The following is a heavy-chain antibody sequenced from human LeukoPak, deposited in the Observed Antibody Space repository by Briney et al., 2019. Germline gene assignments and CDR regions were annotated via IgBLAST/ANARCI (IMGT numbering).Heavy chain of an antibody. Sequence: GGSLRLSCAASGLTSSNYWLTWVRQAPGQGLEWVANIKQDGSEKHYVDSVKGRFTISRDNAKNSLYLQMNSLRAEDTAVYYCARDRQIAYWGQGTLVTVSS. J-gene: IGHJ4*02. V-gene: IGHV3-7*01. CDR1: GLTSSNYW. CDR3: ARDRQIAY. CDR2: IKQDGSEK.